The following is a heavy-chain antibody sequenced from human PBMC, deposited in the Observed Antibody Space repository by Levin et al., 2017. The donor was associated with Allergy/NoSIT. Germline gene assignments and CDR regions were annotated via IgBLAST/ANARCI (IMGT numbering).Heavy chain of an antibody. D-gene: IGHD1-1*01. CDR3: ARGGWNDPFDY. CDR1: GFTFSSSW. V-gene: IGHV3-7*01. CDR2: IKQDGSEK. Sequence: LSLTCAASGFTFSSSWMSWVRQAPGKGLEWVANIKQDGSEKYYVDSVKGRFTISRDNAKNSLYLQMNSLRAEDTAVYYCARGGWNDPFDYWGQGTLVTVSS. J-gene: IGHJ4*02.